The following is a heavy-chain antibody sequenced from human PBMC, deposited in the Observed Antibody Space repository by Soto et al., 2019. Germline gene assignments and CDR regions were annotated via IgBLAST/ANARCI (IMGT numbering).Heavy chain of an antibody. J-gene: IGHJ6*02. CDR2: IIPVFGIV. CDR1: GGTLSNSA. Sequence: QLQLAQSGADVKKAGSSVKVSCKASGGTLSNSAFSWVRQAPGQGLEWMGGIIPVFGIVNYAQKFQDRVTITADESTSTAYMELRSLRSGGTAVYFCATGRIVVVGSRAYYGMDVWGQGTTVTV. CDR3: ATGRIVVVGSRAYYGMDV. V-gene: IGHV1-69*19. D-gene: IGHD3-22*01.